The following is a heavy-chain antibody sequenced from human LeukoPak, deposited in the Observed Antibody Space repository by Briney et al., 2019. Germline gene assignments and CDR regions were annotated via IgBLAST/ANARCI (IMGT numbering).Heavy chain of an antibody. V-gene: IGHV1-69*01. Sequence: GASVKVSCKASGGTFSSYAISWVRQAPGQGLEWMGGIIPIFGTANYAQKFQGRVTITADESTSKAYMELSSLRSEDTAVYYCAREGAHSKKTYNWFDPWGQGTLVTVSS. D-gene: IGHD2-21*01. CDR1: GGTFSSYA. J-gene: IGHJ5*02. CDR3: AREGAHSKKTYNWFDP. CDR2: IIPIFGTA.